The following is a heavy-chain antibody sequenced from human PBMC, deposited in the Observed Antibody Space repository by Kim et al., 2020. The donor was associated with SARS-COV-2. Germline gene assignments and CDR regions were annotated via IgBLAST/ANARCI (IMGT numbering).Heavy chain of an antibody. Sequence: GGSLRLSCAASGFTFSHYWINWVRHAPGKGLVWVSRISSDGSTTHYADSVNGRFTLSRDNAENTQFLQMNRLRVEDTAVYFCARVIFREGLDVWGQGTTITVSS. V-gene: IGHV3-74*01. CDR2: ISSDGSTT. CDR1: GFTFSHYW. D-gene: IGHD2-15*01. J-gene: IGHJ6*02. CDR3: ARVIFREGLDV.